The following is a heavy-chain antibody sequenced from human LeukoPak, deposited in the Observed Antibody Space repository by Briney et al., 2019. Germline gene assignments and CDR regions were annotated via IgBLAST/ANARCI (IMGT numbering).Heavy chain of an antibody. CDR3: ARGRVGSSWYDWFDP. D-gene: IGHD6-13*01. Sequence: PLETLSLTCAVYGGSFSGYYWSWIRQPPGKGLEWIGEINHSGSTNYNPSLKSRVTISVDTSKNQFSLKLSSVTAADTAVYYCARGRVGSSWYDWFDPWGQGTLVTVSS. V-gene: IGHV4-34*01. CDR1: GGSFSGYY. CDR2: INHSGST. J-gene: IGHJ5*02.